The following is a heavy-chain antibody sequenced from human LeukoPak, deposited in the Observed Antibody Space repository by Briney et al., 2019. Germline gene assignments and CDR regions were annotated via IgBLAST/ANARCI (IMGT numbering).Heavy chain of an antibody. J-gene: IGHJ4*02. Sequence: GGSLRLSCAASGFTFSRHWMRWVRQAPGKGLVWISRINSDASDTNYADFVKGRFTISRDNAKNTVYLQINSLRDEDTAVYYCARICSSTDCLIPDWGQGTLVTVSS. D-gene: IGHD2-2*01. CDR1: GFTFSRHW. CDR3: ARICSSTDCLIPD. V-gene: IGHV3-74*01. CDR2: INSDASDT.